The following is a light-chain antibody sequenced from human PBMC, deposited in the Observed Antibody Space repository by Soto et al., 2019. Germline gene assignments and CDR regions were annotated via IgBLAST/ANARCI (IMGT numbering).Light chain of an antibody. V-gene: IGKV3-11*01. CDR3: QQRSNWPT. J-gene: IGKJ4*01. Sequence: EIVLTQAPATLSLSPGERATPSCRATQSVSSYLDWYQQKPGQAPRLLIYDASNKAPGIPARLSGSGSETDFTLNNSSVGPEDFAVYYCQQRSNWPTFGGGTKVEVK. CDR2: DAS. CDR1: QSVSSY.